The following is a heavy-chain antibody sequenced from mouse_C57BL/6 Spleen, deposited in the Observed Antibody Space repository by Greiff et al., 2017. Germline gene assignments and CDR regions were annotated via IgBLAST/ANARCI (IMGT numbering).Heavy chain of an antibody. CDR2: INPSTGGT. J-gene: IGHJ2*01. V-gene: IGHV1-42*01. CDR1: GYSFTGYY. CDR3: ARDSFFDY. Sequence: EVHLVESGPELVKPGASVKISCKASGYSFTGYYMNWVKQSPEKSLEWIGEINPSTGGTTYNQKFKAKATLTVDKSSSTAYMQLKSLTSEDSGVYYCARDSFFDYWGQGTTLTVSS.